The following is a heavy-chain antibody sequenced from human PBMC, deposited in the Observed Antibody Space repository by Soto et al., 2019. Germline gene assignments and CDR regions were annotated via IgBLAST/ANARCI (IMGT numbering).Heavy chain of an antibody. CDR1: GYTFTSYD. CDR2: MNPNSGNT. CDR3: ARDLGGSGTPINWFDP. J-gene: IGHJ5*02. D-gene: IGHD3-10*01. V-gene: IGHV1-8*01. Sequence: QVQLVQSGAEVKKPGASVKVSCKASGYTFTSYDINWVRQATGQGLEWMGWMNPNSGNTGYAQKFQGKVTMTRNTSISTAYMELSSLRSEDTAVYYCARDLGGSGTPINWFDPWGQGTLVTVSS.